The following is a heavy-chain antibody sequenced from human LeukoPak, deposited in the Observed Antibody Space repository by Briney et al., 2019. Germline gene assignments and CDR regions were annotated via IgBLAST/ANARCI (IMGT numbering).Heavy chain of an antibody. Sequence: GASVKVSCKASGYTFTSYAMHWVRQAPGQRLEWMGWINAGNGNTKYSQKFQGRVTITRDTSASTAYMELSSLRSEDTAVYYCARDYYGSGSPHHFDYWGQGTLVTVSS. D-gene: IGHD3-10*01. CDR2: INAGNGNT. V-gene: IGHV1-3*01. CDR3: ARDYYGSGSPHHFDY. J-gene: IGHJ4*02. CDR1: GYTFTSYA.